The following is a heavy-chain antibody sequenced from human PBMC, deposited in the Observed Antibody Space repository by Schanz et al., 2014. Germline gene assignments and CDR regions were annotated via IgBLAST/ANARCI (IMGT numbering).Heavy chain of an antibody. CDR1: GFTFSTSA. Sequence: EVQLVESGGGLVEPGGSLRLSCEASGFTFSTSAMSWVRQAPGKGLEWVSSLGGSTGGIYYADSVRGRFTISRDNFKNRLYLQINSLRLEDTAIYYCAKTLGGAGLTLYFDHWGQGSLVTVSS. CDR3: AKTLGGAGLTLYFDH. V-gene: IGHV3-23*04. D-gene: IGHD3-10*01. CDR2: LGGSTGGI. J-gene: IGHJ4*02.